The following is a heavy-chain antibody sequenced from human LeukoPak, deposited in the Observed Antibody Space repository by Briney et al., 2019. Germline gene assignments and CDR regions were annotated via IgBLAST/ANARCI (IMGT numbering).Heavy chain of an antibody. CDR2: ISSSGSTI. CDR1: GFTFSSYE. D-gene: IGHD2-2*01. J-gene: IGHJ4*02. CDR3: AKVRSTSCKYCFEY. Sequence: GGSLRLSCAASGFTFSSYEMNWVRQAPGKGLEWVSYISSSGSTIYYADSVKGRFTISRDNAKNSLYLQMNSLRAEDTAIYYCAKVRSTSCKYCFEYWGQGTLVTVSS. V-gene: IGHV3-48*03.